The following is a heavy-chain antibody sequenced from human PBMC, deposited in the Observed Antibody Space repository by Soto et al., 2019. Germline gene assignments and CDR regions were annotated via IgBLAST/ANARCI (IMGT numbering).Heavy chain of an antibody. Sequence: PGGSLRLSCAACGFTFSDYYMSWIRQAPGKGLEWVSYISSSGSTIYYADSVKGRFTISRDNAKNSLYLQMNSLRAEDTAVYYCARSHLYYDSSGYPDYWGQGTLVTVSS. V-gene: IGHV3-11*01. CDR2: ISSSGSTI. J-gene: IGHJ4*02. CDR1: GFTFSDYY. D-gene: IGHD3-22*01. CDR3: ARSHLYYDSSGYPDY.